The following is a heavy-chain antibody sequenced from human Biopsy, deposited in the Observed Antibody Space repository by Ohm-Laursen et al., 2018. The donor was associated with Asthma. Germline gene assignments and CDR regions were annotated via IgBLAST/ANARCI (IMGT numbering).Heavy chain of an antibody. CDR2: MYYGETT. J-gene: IGHJ4*02. V-gene: IGHV4-39*01. Sequence: SETLSLTCTVSGASITSSAYYWSWIRQPPGKGLEWIGSMYYGETTYYSPSLKSRVTISVDTSKNQFSLILSSVTAADTAVYYCARHDHRWDTYADFWGQGTLVTVSS. CDR3: ARHDHRWDTYADF. CDR1: GASITSSAYY. D-gene: IGHD2-2*01.